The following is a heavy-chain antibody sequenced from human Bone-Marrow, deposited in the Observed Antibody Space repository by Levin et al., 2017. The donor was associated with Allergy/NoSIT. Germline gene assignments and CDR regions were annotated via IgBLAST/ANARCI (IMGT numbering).Heavy chain of an antibody. CDR3: ARGRWKVANFDC. CDR1: GGSISSGTYY. CDR2: IHYTGST. Sequence: SETLSLTCIVSGGSISSGTYYWSWIRQLPGQGLDWIGYIHYTGSTYYNPSLGSRLSMSVDTSMDHFSLRLNSVTAADTAVYYCARGRWKVANFDCWGQGILVTVSS. V-gene: IGHV4-31*03. J-gene: IGHJ4*02. D-gene: IGHD1-1*01.